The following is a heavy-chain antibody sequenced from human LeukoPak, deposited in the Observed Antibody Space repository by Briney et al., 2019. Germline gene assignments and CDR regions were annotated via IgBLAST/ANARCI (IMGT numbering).Heavy chain of an antibody. CDR2: IKSDGITI. CDR3: ARDKVTWIQLWIDY. J-gene: IGHJ4*02. D-gene: IGHD5-18*01. V-gene: IGHV3-74*01. Sequence: GGSLRLSCAASRFTFSNYMMHWVRQAPGKGLVWVSRIKSDGITITYADSVKGRFTISRDNSKNTLYLQMNSLRAEDTAVYYCARDKVTWIQLWIDYWGQGTLVTVSS. CDR1: RFTFSNYM.